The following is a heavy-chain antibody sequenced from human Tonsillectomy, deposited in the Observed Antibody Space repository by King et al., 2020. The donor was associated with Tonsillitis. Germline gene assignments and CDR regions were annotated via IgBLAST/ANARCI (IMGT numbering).Heavy chain of an antibody. D-gene: IGHD3-10*01. CDR2: IIPIFGTA. CDR3: ARISYYGSGSYSRYYYGMDV. CDR1: GGTFSNYG. V-gene: IGHV1-69*06. Sequence: QLVQSGAEVKKPGSSVKVSCKASGGTFSNYGISWVRQAPGQGLEWMGGIIPIFGTADYAQKFQGRVTITADKSTSTAYMEPSSLRSEDTAVYYCARISYYGSGSYSRYYYGMDVWGQGTTVTVSS. J-gene: IGHJ6*02.